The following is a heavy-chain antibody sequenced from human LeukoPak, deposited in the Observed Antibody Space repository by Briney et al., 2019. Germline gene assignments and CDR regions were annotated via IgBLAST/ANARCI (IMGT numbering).Heavy chain of an antibody. CDR3: AKGRDDYVWGSYRELAY. Sequence: GGSLRLSCAASGFTFSSYAMSWVRQAPGKGLEWVSGISGSGDNTYYADSVKGRFTISRDNSKNTLYVQVNSLRAEDTAVYYCAKGRDDYVWGSYRELAYWGQGTLVTVSS. CDR1: GFTFSSYA. J-gene: IGHJ4*02. V-gene: IGHV3-23*01. D-gene: IGHD3-16*02. CDR2: ISGSGDNT.